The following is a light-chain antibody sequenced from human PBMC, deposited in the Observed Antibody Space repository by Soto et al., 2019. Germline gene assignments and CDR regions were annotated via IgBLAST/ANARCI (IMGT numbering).Light chain of an antibody. V-gene: IGKV3-15*01. Sequence: EIGMTQSPGTLSVSPGERATLSCRASQSVSSSLDWYQQKPGQAPRLLIYRASTRATDIPARFSGSGSGTEFTLTISSLRSEDFAVDYCQQYNSWPYTFGQGTKLEIK. J-gene: IGKJ2*01. CDR3: QQYNSWPYT. CDR1: QSVSSS. CDR2: RAS.